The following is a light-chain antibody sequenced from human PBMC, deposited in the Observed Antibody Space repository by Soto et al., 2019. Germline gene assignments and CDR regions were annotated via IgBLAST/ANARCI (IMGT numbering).Light chain of an antibody. CDR3: QQYGSAPALS. CDR2: GAS. Sequence: EIVLTQSPGTLSLSPGERATLSCRASQSVSSSYLAWYQQKPGQAPRLLIYGASSRATGIPDRFSGSGSGTGFTLAISRVEPEDFAVYCCQQYGSAPALSFGGGTKVEIK. V-gene: IGKV3-20*01. CDR1: QSVSSSY. J-gene: IGKJ4*01.